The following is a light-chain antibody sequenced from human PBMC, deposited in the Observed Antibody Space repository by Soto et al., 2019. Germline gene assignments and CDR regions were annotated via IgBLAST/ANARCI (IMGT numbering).Light chain of an antibody. CDR1: QSVSSSY. CDR2: GAS. V-gene: IGKV3-20*01. CDR3: QQYDNSPPTWT. J-gene: IGKJ1*01. Sequence: EIVLTQSPGTLSLSPGERATLSCRASQSVSSSYLAWYQQKPGQAPRLLIYGASSRATGIPGRFSGSGSGTDFTLTISRLEPEDFAVYYCQQYDNSPPTWTFGQGTKVDIK.